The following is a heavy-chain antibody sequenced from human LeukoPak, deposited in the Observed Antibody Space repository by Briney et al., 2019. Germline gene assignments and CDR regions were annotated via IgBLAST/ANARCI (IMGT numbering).Heavy chain of an antibody. CDR3: ARLIVGATAEYFQH. J-gene: IGHJ1*01. CDR2: IKQDGSEK. CDR1: GFTFSSYW. V-gene: IGHV3-7*01. Sequence: GGSLRLSCAASGFTFSSYWMSWVRQAPGKGVEWVANIKQDGSEKYYVDSVKGRFTISRDNAKNSLYLQMNSLRAEDTAVYYCARLIVGATAEYFQHWGQGTLVTVSS. D-gene: IGHD1-26*01.